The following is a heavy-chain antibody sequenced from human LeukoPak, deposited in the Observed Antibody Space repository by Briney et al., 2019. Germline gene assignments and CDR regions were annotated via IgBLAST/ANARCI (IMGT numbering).Heavy chain of an antibody. CDR3: ARTAVAGGSFDY. J-gene: IGHJ4*02. Sequence: GSVTASCKASGGTFSSYAINWVRQAAGQGREWMGWMNPNSGNTAYAQKFQGRVTMTRNTSISTAYMELSSMRSEDTAVYYCARTAVAGGSFDYWGQGTLVTVSS. V-gene: IGHV1-8*02. D-gene: IGHD6-19*01. CDR1: GGTFSSYA. CDR2: MNPNSGNT.